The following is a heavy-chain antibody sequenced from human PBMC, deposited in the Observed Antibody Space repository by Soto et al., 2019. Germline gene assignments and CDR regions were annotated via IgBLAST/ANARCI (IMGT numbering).Heavy chain of an antibody. CDR2: ISGSADST. CDR1: GFTFSSFA. D-gene: IGHD2-8*01. CDR3: AKTRGAMIYAISVYGMDV. V-gene: IGHV3-23*01. J-gene: IGHJ6*02. Sequence: EVQLLESGGGLVQPGGSLRLSCAASGFTFSSFALNWVRQAPGKGLEWVSIISGSADSTFYADSVKGRFTISRDNSKNMLYLKINSLRAEDPAVYYCAKTRGAMIYAISVYGMDVWGQGTTVTVSS.